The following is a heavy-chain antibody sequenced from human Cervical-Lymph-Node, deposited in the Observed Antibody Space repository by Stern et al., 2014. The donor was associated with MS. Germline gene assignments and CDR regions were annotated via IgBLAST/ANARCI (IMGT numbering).Heavy chain of an antibody. CDR3: ARGASSVFDF. CDR1: GDSVSSNSAA. CDR2: TYYRSRWNN. V-gene: IGHV6-1*01. Sequence: QMQLVQSGPGLVKPSQTLSLTCAISGDSVSSNSAAWTWIRQSPSRGLEWLGRTYYRSRWNNDYAVSLEGRITINPDTSKNQFSLQLSSVTPEDTAVYYCARGASSVFDFWGQGTLVTVSS. D-gene: IGHD6-19*01. J-gene: IGHJ4*02.